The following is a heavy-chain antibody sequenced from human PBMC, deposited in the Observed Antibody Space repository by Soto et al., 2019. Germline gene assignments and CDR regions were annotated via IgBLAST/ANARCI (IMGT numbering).Heavy chain of an antibody. CDR1: GGSFSGYY. J-gene: IGHJ5*02. CDR3: ARAGNYDILTGTPIRYNWFDP. D-gene: IGHD3-9*01. CDR2: INHSGST. Sequence: SETLSLTCAVYGGSFSGYYWSWIRQPPGKGLEWIGEINHSGSTNYNPSLKSRVTISVDTSKNQFSLKLSSVTAADTAVYYCARAGNYDILTGTPIRYNWFDPWGQGTLVTVSS. V-gene: IGHV4-34*01.